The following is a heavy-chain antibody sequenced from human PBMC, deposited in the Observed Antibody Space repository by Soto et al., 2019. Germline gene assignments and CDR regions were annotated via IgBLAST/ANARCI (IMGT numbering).Heavy chain of an antibody. J-gene: IGHJ6*02. CDR1: GYTFPNYG. V-gene: IGHV1-18*01. Sequence: QVQLVQSGAEVKKPGASVKVSCKASGYTFPNYGISWVRQAPGQGLEWMGWISAYNGNTNYAQKLQGRVTMTTDTSTYTAYMELRSPRSDDTAVYYCARDWGNCTGGSCYSDYYYYYGMDVWGQGTTVTVSS. D-gene: IGHD2-15*01. CDR3: ARDWGNCTGGSCYSDYYYYYGMDV. CDR2: ISAYNGNT.